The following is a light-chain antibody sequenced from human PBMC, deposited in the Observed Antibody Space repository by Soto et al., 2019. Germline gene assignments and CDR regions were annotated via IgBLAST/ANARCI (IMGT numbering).Light chain of an antibody. Sequence: QSALTQPPSASGSPRQSVTISCTGTSSDVGGYNYVSWYQQHPGKAPKLIIYEVIKRPSGVPDRFSGSKSGNTASLTVSGLQAEDEADYYCSSYAGSNIVFGTGTKVTVL. J-gene: IGLJ1*01. CDR1: SSDVGGYNY. CDR3: SSYAGSNIV. CDR2: EVI. V-gene: IGLV2-8*01.